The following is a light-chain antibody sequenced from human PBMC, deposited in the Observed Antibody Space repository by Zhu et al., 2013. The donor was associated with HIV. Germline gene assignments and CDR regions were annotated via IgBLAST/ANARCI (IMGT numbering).Light chain of an antibody. CDR2: EGT. V-gene: IGLV2-23*01. Sequence: QSALTQPASVSGSPGQSITISCTGTSSDIGRYSLVSWYQQYPGKAPKLIIYEGTKRPSGVSNRFSGSKSGITASLTISGLQADDEADYYCCSYAGSSIWVFGGGTKLTVL. CDR1: SSDIGRYSL. CDR3: CSYAGSSIWV. J-gene: IGLJ3*02.